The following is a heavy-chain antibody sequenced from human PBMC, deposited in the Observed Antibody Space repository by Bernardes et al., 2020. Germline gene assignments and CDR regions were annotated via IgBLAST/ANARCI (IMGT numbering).Heavy chain of an antibody. D-gene: IGHD2-2*02. Sequence: ASVKVSCKASGYTFTGYYMHWVRQAPGQGLEWMGRINPNSGGTNYAQKFQGRVTMTRDTSISTAYMELSRLRSDDTAVYYCAREPYCSSTSCYTGWFDPWGQGTLVTVSS. CDR3: AREPYCSSTSCYTGWFDP. J-gene: IGHJ5*02. CDR2: INPNSGGT. CDR1: GYTFTGYY. V-gene: IGHV1-2*06.